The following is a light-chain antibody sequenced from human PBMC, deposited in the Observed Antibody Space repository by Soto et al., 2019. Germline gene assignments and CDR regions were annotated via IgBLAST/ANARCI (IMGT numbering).Light chain of an antibody. Sequence: DIQMTQSPSSLSASVGDRVTITCRASQDINSYLNWYQQKPGKAPKLLIFAASDLQSGVPSRFSGSRSGTDFTLTISSLHPEDFATYYCQQSYKTPPSFGKGTKLEIK. CDR2: AAS. J-gene: IGKJ2*01. V-gene: IGKV1-39*01. CDR3: QQSYKTPPS. CDR1: QDINSY.